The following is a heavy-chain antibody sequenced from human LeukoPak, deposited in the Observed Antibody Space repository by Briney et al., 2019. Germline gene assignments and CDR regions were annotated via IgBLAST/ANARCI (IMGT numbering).Heavy chain of an antibody. CDR2: IYLTGST. V-gene: IGHV4-61*02. J-gene: IGHJ4*02. Sequence: PSQTLSLTCAVSGGSVGSASYYWSWIRQSAGMGLEWIGRIYLTGSTDYHPSLKSRVTMSIDTSKNEISLRLTSVTAADSAIYFCARAGGWGWSLATSFDAWGQGRPVVVSS. CDR1: GGSVGSASYY. D-gene: IGHD5-12*01. CDR3: ARAGGWGWSLATSFDA.